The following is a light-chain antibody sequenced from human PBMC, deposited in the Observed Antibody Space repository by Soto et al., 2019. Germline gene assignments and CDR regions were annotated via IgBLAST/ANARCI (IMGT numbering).Light chain of an antibody. Sequence: QSLLTQPPSASGTPGQRVTISCSGSSSNIGSTTVSWYQQLPRTAPKLLIYSNNQRPSGVPDRFSGSKSGTSASLAISGLQSEDEAHYYCAAWDDSLNGPVFGGGTKLTVL. CDR3: AAWDDSLNGPV. CDR1: SSNIGSTT. CDR2: SNN. V-gene: IGLV1-44*01. J-gene: IGLJ2*01.